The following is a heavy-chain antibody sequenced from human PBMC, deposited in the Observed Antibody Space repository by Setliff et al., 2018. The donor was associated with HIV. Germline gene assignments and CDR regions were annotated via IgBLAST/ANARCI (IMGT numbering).Heavy chain of an antibody. CDR1: GFTFSDFS. CDR3: VKGRWASPFDN. V-gene: IGHV3-48*01. Sequence: HPGGSLRLSCAASGFTFSDFSMNWVRQAPGKGPEWVSYISTYSSNIYYADSVKGRFTISRDNVKNSLYLQVNSLRAEDTAMYYCVKGRWASPFDNWGQGTLVTVSS. D-gene: IGHD3-16*01. CDR2: ISTYSSNI. J-gene: IGHJ4*02.